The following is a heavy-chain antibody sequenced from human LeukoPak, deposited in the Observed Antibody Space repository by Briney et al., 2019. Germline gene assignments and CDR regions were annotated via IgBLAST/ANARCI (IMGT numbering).Heavy chain of an antibody. CDR3: ARGGDGYSYDAFDI. Sequence: SETLSLTCTVSGRSISSYYWSWIRQPPGKGLEWIGYIYYSGSTNYNPSLKSRVTISVDTSKNQFSLKLSSVTAADTAVYYCARGGDGYSYDAFDIWGQGTMVTVSS. D-gene: IGHD5-24*01. J-gene: IGHJ3*02. CDR2: IYYSGST. V-gene: IGHV4-59*01. CDR1: GRSISSYY.